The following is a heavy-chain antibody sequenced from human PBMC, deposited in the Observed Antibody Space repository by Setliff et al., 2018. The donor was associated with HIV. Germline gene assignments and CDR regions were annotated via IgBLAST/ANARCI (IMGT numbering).Heavy chain of an antibody. D-gene: IGHD2-21*02. CDR2: IFYTGTS. J-gene: IGHJ5*02. Sequence: SETLSLTCAVSGYSIRDNFFWGWVRQPPGKGLEWIGSIFYTGTSYYNPSLKSRVTLSLDTSKNHFSLKLSSVTAADTAVYYCARHDCGGDCSINWFDPWGQGTLVTVSS. CDR1: GYSIRDNFF. CDR3: ARHDCGGDCSINWFDP. V-gene: IGHV4-38-2*01.